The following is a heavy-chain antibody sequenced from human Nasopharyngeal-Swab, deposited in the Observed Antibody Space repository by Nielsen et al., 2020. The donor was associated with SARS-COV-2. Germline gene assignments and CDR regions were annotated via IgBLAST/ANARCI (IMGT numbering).Heavy chain of an antibody. CDR3: AKGYSSGWVPYEY. CDR1: GVSGFTFSNYA. V-gene: IGHV3-23*01. J-gene: IGHJ4*02. CDR2: ISGSGGTI. Sequence: GGSLRLSCAASGVSGFTFSNYAMNGVRQAPGKGLEWVSGISGSGGTIYYVDSVKGRFTISRDNSRNSLYLHMSNLRAEDTAIYYCAKGYSSGWVPYEYWGQGTLVTVSS. D-gene: IGHD6-19*01.